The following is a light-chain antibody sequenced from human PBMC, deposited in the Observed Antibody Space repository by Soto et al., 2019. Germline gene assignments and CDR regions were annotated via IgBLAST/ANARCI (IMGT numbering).Light chain of an antibody. Sequence: DIQMTQSPSTLSASVGDRVTITCRASQSISSWLAWYQQKPGKAPTLLIYKASSLESGGPSRFSGSGSGTEFTLNISSRQPDDFATYYCQQYNSYSPTFGPGTKVDIK. J-gene: IGKJ3*01. CDR3: QQYNSYSPT. CDR1: QSISSW. V-gene: IGKV1-5*03. CDR2: KAS.